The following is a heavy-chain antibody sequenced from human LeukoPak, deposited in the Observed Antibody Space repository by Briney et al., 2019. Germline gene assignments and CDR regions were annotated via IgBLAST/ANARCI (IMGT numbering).Heavy chain of an antibody. CDR2: IRYDGSNK. CDR3: AKDSSSSWSRYYFDY. D-gene: IGHD6-6*01. V-gene: IGHV3-30*02. Sequence: PGGSLRLSCVASGFTFSSYGMHWVRQAPGKGLEWVAFIRYDGSNKYYADSVKGRFTISRDNSKNTLYLQMNSLRAEDTAVYYCAKDSSSSWSRYYFDYWGQGTLVTVSS. CDR1: GFTFSSYG. J-gene: IGHJ4*02.